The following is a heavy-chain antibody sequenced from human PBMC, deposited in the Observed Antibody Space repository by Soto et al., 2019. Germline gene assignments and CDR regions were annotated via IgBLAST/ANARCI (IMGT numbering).Heavy chain of an antibody. CDR1: GYSFTSYW. D-gene: IGHD2-15*01. CDR2: IYPGDSDT. CDR3: ASMGCSGCSCYSHHSYGLDV. J-gene: IGHJ6*02. V-gene: IGHV5-51*01. Sequence: GESLKISCKGSGYSFTSYWIGWVRQMPGKGLEWMGIIYPGDSDTRYSPSFQGQVTISADKSISTAYLQWSSLKASDTAMYYCASMGCSGCSCYSHHSYGLDVSGQATTVTVSS.